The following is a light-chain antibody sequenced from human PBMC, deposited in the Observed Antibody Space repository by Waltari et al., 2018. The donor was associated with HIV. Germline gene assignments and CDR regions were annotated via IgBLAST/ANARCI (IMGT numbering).Light chain of an antibody. CDR1: SSNIGAGFD. CDR3: QSFDNSLSAL. J-gene: IGLJ2*01. Sequence: HSVLTQPPSVSGAPGQRVTISCPGSSSNIGAGFDVHWYQQLPGTAPKLLIFSNNNRPSGVPDRFSGAKSGTSASLAITGLQAEDEADYYCQSFDNSLSALFGGGTKLTVL. V-gene: IGLV1-40*01. CDR2: SNN.